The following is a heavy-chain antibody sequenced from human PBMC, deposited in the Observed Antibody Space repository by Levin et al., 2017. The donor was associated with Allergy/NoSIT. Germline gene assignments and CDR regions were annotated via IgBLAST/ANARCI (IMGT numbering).Heavy chain of an antibody. V-gene: IGHV4-34*01. D-gene: IGHD3-16*01. CDR2: INHSGST. CDR3: ARGWLSPFLGAILGVYMDV. Sequence: PSQTLSLTCAVYGGSFSGYYWSWIRQPPGKGLEWIGEINHSGSTNYNPSLKSRVTISVDTSKNQFSLKLSSVTAADTAVYYCARGWLSPFLGAILGVYMDVWGKGTTVTVSS. CDR1: GGSFSGYY. J-gene: IGHJ6*03.